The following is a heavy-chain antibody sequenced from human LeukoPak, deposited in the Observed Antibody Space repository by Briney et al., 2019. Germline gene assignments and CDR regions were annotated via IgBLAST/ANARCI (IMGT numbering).Heavy chain of an antibody. V-gene: IGHV3-74*01. CDR2: INSDGSST. CDR3: ARVEDFYYYMDV. CDR1: GFTFSSYW. Sequence: GGSLRLSCAASGFTFSSYWMHWVRHAPGKGLVWVSRINSDGSSTSYADSVKGRFTISRDNAKNTLYLQMNSLRAEDTALYHCARVEDFYYYMDVWGKGTTVTISS. J-gene: IGHJ6*03.